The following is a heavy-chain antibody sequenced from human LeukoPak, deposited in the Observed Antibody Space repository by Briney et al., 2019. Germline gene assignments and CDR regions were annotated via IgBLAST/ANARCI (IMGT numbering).Heavy chain of an antibody. CDR1: GFTVSNYA. CDR3: AKWGDYDVLTGYYDSDF. Sequence: GGCVTLSRAPYGFTVSNYAMSWVRQAPGEGLEWVSAIVGRGGSTYYADSVEGRFTISRDNSKNTLFLQMNSLRVEDTALYYCAKWGDYDVLTGYYDSDFWGQGTLVTVSS. D-gene: IGHD3-9*01. J-gene: IGHJ4*02. V-gene: IGHV3-23*01. CDR2: IVGRGGST.